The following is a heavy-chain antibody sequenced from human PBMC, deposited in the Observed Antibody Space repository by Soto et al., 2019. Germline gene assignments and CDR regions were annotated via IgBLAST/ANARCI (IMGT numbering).Heavy chain of an antibody. CDR2: MNPNSGNT. CDR3: ARGYEGHYDFWRFDP. D-gene: IGHD3-3*01. CDR1: GYTFTSYD. Sequence: QVQLVQSGAEVKKPGASVKVSCKASGYTFTSYDINWVRQATGQGLEWMGWMNPNSGNTGYTQKFQGRVTMTRNTSRSTAYRELSSLRSEDTAVYYCARGYEGHYDFWRFDPWGQGTLVTVSS. V-gene: IGHV1-8*01. J-gene: IGHJ5*02.